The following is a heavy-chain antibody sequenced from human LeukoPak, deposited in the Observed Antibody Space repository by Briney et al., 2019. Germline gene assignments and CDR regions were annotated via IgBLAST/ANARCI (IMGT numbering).Heavy chain of an antibody. D-gene: IGHD3-16*02. CDR1: GGTFSSYA. CDR2: IIPIFGTA. Sequence: SVKVSCKASGGTFSSYAISWARQAPGQGLEWMGGIIPIFGTANYAQKFQGRVTITTDESTSTAYMELSSLRSEDTAVYYCARDQVITFGGVIVDNNWFDPWGQGTLVTVSS. CDR3: ARDQVITFGGVIVDNNWFDP. J-gene: IGHJ5*02. V-gene: IGHV1-69*05.